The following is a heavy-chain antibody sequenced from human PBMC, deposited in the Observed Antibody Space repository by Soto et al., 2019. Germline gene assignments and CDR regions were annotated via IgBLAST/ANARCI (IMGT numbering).Heavy chain of an antibody. CDR3: ARAPYYDILTGGKRSGNWFDP. V-gene: IGHV4-34*01. CDR1: GGSFSGYY. D-gene: IGHD3-9*01. Sequence: PSETLSLTCAVYGGSFSGYYWSWIRQPPGKGLEWIGEINHSGSTNYNPSLKSRVTISVDTSKNQFSLKLSSVTAADTAVYYCARAPYYDILTGGKRSGNWFDPWGQGTLVTSPQ. J-gene: IGHJ5*02. CDR2: INHSGST.